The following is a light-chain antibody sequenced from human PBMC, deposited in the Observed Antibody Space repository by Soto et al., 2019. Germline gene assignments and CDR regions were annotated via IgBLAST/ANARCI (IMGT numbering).Light chain of an antibody. Sequence: EVVMTQSPATLSVAPGERATLSCGASQSVSTKVAWYQQKPGQAPSLLIYDASNRATGIPARFSGSGSGTDFTLTISSLEPEDFAVYYCQQRSNWLLTFGGGTKVDIK. CDR2: DAS. J-gene: IGKJ4*01. CDR1: QSVSTK. CDR3: QQRSNWLLT. V-gene: IGKV3-11*01.